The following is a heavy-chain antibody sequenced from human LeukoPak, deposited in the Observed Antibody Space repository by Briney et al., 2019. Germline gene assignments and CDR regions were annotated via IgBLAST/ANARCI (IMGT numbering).Heavy chain of an antibody. V-gene: IGHV1-69*05. J-gene: IGHJ3*02. CDR1: GGTFSSYA. CDR2: IIPIFGTA. Sequence: GASVKVSCKASGGTFSSYAISWVRQAPGLGLEWMGGIIPIFGTANYAQKFQGRVTITTDESTSTAYMELSSLRSEDTAVYYCARVGYGGGAFDIWGQGTMVTVSS. D-gene: IGHD6-13*01. CDR3: ARVGYGGGAFDI.